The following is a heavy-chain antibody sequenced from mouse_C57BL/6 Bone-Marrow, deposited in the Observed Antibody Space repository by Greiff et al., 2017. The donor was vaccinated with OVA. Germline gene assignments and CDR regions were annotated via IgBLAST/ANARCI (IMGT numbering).Heavy chain of an antibody. Sequence: EVTLVESGGDLVKPGGSLKLSCAASGFTFSSYGMSWVRQTPDKRLEWVATISSGGSYTYYPDSVKGRFTISRDNAKNTLYLQMSSLKSEDTAMYYCARDDGYYGAYWGQGTLVTVSA. V-gene: IGHV5-6*01. CDR3: ARDDGYYGAY. J-gene: IGHJ3*01. D-gene: IGHD2-3*01. CDR2: ISSGGSYT. CDR1: GFTFSSYG.